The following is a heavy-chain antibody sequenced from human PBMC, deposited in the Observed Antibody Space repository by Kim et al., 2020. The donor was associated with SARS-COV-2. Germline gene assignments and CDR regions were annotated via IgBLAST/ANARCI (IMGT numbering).Heavy chain of an antibody. V-gene: IGHV4-34*01. Sequence: SETLSLTCAVYGGSFSGYYWSWIRQPPGKGLEWIGEINHSGSTNYNPSLKSRVTISVDTSKNQFSLKLSSVTAADTAVYYCARGLPGGWGGELDYWGQGTLVTVSS. J-gene: IGHJ4*02. CDR3: ARGLPGGWGGELDY. CDR2: INHSGST. D-gene: IGHD3-10*01. CDR1: GGSFSGYY.